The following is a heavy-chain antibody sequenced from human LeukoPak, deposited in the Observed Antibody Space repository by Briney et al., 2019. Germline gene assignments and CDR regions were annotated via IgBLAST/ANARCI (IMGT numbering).Heavy chain of an antibody. V-gene: IGHV4-34*01. D-gene: IGHD6-6*01. CDR3: ARQGRFARPLFLVWFDP. Sequence: SETLSLTCAVYGGSFSGYYWSWIRQPPGKGLEWIGEINHSGSTNYNPSLESRVTISVDTSKNQFSLKLSSVTAADTAVYYCARQGRFARPLFLVWFDPWGQGTLVTVSS. CDR1: GGSFSGYY. CDR2: INHSGST. J-gene: IGHJ5*02.